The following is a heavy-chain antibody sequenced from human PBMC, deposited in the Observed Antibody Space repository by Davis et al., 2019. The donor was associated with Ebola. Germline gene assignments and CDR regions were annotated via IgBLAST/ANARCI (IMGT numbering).Heavy chain of an antibody. V-gene: IGHV5-51*01. CDR2: IYTGDSDT. CDR3: ARMGKSYYDSLWDY. Sequence: GESLKISCKDSGNSFTSHWIGWVRQMPGKGLEWMGIIYTGDSDTRYGPSFRGQVTISADKSVKTAFLQWSSLKASDTAMYYCARMGKSYYDSLWDYWGQGTLVTVSS. D-gene: IGHD3-10*01. CDR1: GNSFTSHW. J-gene: IGHJ4*02.